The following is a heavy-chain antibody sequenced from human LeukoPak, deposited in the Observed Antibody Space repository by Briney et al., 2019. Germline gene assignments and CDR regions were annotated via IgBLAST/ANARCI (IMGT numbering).Heavy chain of an antibody. J-gene: IGHJ4*02. Sequence: GGSLRHSRASSGLTFSNYAMGGVRQAPGRGVEWVSLISVSGDSTYYADSVNGRFTISKNNSKNTLYLQMNSLRAEETAVYYCANAGECDYVLLGIDYWGQGTLVTVSS. CDR2: ISVSGDST. V-gene: IGHV3-23*01. D-gene: IGHD4-17*01. CDR1: GLTFSNYA. CDR3: ANAGECDYVLLGIDY.